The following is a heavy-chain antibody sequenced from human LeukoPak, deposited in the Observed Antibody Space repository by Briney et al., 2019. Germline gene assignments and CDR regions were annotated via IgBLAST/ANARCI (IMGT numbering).Heavy chain of an antibody. CDR1: GGSISSGIYY. Sequence: SETLSLTCIVSGGSISSGIYYWSWIRQPPGKGLEWIGYIYYSGSTNYNPSLKSRVTISVDTSKNQFSLKLSSVTAADTAVYYCARVLGYCTNGVCQGFDYWGQGTLVTVSS. V-gene: IGHV4-61*01. D-gene: IGHD2-8*01. J-gene: IGHJ4*02. CDR2: IYYSGST. CDR3: ARVLGYCTNGVCQGFDY.